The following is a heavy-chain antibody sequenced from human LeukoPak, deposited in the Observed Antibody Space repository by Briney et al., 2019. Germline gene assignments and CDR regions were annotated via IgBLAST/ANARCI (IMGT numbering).Heavy chain of an antibody. V-gene: IGHV3-7*01. J-gene: IGHJ4*02. D-gene: IGHD5-12*01. CDR1: GFTFSSYW. Sequence: GGSLRLSCAASGFTFSSYWISWVRQAPGKGLEWVANIKEDGSVKYYLDSVKGRFTISRDNVKNSLYLQMNSLRDEDTAVYYCARVGYSGWNLEYWGQGTLVTVSS. CDR3: ARVGYSGWNLEY. CDR2: IKEDGSVK.